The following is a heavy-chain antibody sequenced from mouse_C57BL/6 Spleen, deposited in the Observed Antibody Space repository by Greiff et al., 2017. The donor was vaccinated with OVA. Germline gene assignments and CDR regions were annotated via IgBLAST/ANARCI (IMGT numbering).Heavy chain of an antibody. CDR1: GYSFTGYF. J-gene: IGHJ4*01. CDR2: INPYNGDT. D-gene: IGHD1-1*01. CDR3: AKGATVVATREYYYAMDY. V-gene: IGHV1-20*01. Sequence: VQLKESGPELVKPGDSVKISCKASGYSFTGYFMNWVMQSHGKSLEWIGRINPYNGDTFYNQKFKGKATLTVDKSSITAHMELRSLTSEDSTVYYCAKGATVVATREYYYAMDYWGQGTSVTVSS.